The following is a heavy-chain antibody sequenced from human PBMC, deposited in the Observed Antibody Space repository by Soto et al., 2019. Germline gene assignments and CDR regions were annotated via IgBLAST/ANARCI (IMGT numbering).Heavy chain of an antibody. J-gene: IGHJ5*02. Sequence: QVQLQESGPGLVKPSQTLSLTCTVSGGSISSGDYYWSWIRQHPGKGLEWIGYIYYSGSTYYNPSLKSRVTMSVDTSKHRFSLKLSSVPAADTAVYYCARWWSGSRQGFDPWGQGTLVTVSS. V-gene: IGHV4-31*03. CDR1: GGSISSGDYY. D-gene: IGHD3-3*01. CDR3: ARWWSGSRQGFDP. CDR2: IYYSGST.